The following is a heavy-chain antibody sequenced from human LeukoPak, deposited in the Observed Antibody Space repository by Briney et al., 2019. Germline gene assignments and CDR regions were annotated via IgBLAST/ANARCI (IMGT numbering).Heavy chain of an antibody. CDR1: GGSISNYY. V-gene: IGHV4-59*01. D-gene: IGHD3-10*01. Sequence: SETLSLTCTVSGGSISNYYWSWIRQPPGKGLEWIGHVYFSGTSSYNPSLKSRVTISADTSKNQFSLKLISVTAADTAVYFCARRRMIRGVIIFDYWGPGALVTVSS. CDR2: VYFSGTS. J-gene: IGHJ4*02. CDR3: ARRRMIRGVIIFDY.